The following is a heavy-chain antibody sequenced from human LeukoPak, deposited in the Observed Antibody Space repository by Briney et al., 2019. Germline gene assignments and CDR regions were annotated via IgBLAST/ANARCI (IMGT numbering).Heavy chain of an antibody. D-gene: IGHD6-19*01. J-gene: IGHJ3*02. Sequence: PGGSLRLSCAASGFTFSSYAMSWVRQAPGKGLEWVSAISGSGYDTYHADSVKGRFTISRDSSKNTLYLQMNGLGAEDTAVYHCAKSRSVADAFDIWGHGTMVTVSS. V-gene: IGHV3-23*01. CDR2: ISGSGYDT. CDR3: AKSRSVADAFDI. CDR1: GFTFSSYA.